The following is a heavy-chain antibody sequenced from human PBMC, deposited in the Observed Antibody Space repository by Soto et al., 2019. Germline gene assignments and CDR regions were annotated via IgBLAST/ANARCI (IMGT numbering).Heavy chain of an antibody. D-gene: IGHD3-16*02. Sequence: GGSLRLSCAASGFSFSRHTMNWIRQAPGKGLEWMASISYDGTNKYYADSVKGRFTISRDNSKNTMSVQMDSLRAEDTAVYYCVKDRVRLGELSFLGYFDYWGQGTLVTVSS. V-gene: IGHV3-30*04. CDR2: ISYDGTNK. CDR3: VKDRVRLGELSFLGYFDY. CDR1: GFSFSRHT. J-gene: IGHJ4*02.